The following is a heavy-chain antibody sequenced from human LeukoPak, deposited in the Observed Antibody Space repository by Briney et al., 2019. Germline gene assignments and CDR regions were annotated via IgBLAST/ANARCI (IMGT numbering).Heavy chain of an antibody. J-gene: IGHJ4*02. D-gene: IGHD3-22*01. CDR3: AREFAYDSSGYYYEVPYYFDY. V-gene: IGHV1-46*03. CDR1: GYTFTSYY. CDR2: INPSGGST. Sequence: ASVKVSCKASGYTFTSYYMHRVRQAPGQGLEWMGIINPSGGSTSYAQKFQGRVTMTRDTSTSTVYMELSSLRSEDTAVYYCAREFAYDSSGYYYEVPYYFDYWGQGTLVTVSS.